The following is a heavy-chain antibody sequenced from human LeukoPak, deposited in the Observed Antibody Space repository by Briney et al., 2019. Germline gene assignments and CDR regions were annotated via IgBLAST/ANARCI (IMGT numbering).Heavy chain of an antibody. V-gene: IGHV3-23*01. CDR2: ISGSGGST. CDR1: GFTFSSYA. CDR3: AKDSSQRLLRYFFED. J-gene: IGHJ4*02. D-gene: IGHD3-9*01. Sequence: GGSLRLSCAASGFTFSSYAMSWVRQAPGKGLEWVSAISGSGGSTYYAESVKGRFSISRDNSENTLYLQMNSLRAEDAGVYYCAKDSSQRLLRYFFEDWGQGIMVTVSS.